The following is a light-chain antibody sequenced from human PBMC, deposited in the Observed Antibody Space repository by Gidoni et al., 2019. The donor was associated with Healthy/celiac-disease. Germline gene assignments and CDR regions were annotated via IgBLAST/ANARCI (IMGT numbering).Light chain of an antibody. CDR1: QDISNY. CDR2: DAS. CDR3: QQYDNCPLT. J-gene: IGKJ4*01. Sequence: DIQMTQSPSSLSASVGDRVTITCQASQDISNYLNWYQQKPGNAPKLLIYDASKLETGVPARFSGSGSGTDFTFTISSLQPEDIAIYYCQQYDNCPLTFGGGTKVEIK. V-gene: IGKV1-33*01.